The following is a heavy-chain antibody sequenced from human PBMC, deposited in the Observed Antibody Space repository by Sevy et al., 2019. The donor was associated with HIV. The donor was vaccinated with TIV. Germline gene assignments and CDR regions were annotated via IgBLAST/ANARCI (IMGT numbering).Heavy chain of an antibody. CDR1: GFIFSNYP. D-gene: IGHD2-2*01. Sequence: GGSLRLSCAASGFIFSNYPMSWVRHSPGKGLEWVSDISAGGTTTYYADSVEGRFTISGDNSKNTVSLQMNSLGAEDTAIYYCAKRYCSTITCYDDDFWNPYYFYGLDVWGQGVSVTVSS. J-gene: IGHJ6*02. CDR3: AKRYCSTITCYDDDFWNPYYFYGLDV. V-gene: IGHV3-23*01. CDR2: ISAGGTTT.